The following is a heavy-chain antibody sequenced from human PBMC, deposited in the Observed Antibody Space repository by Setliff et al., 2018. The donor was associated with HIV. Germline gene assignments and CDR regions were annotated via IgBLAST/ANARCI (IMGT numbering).Heavy chain of an antibody. J-gene: IGHJ5*02. D-gene: IGHD5-12*01. CDR2: ISAYNDNT. CDR1: GYSFSSYG. Sequence: ASVKVSCKASGYSFSSYGFSWVRQAPGQGLEWMGWISAYNDNTNYAQKFQGRVTMTTDASTSTAYMEVRSLRSDDTAVYYCARDRLPAEVAVSGDWFDPWGQGTLGTVSS. V-gene: IGHV1-18*01. CDR3: ARDRLPAEVAVSGDWFDP.